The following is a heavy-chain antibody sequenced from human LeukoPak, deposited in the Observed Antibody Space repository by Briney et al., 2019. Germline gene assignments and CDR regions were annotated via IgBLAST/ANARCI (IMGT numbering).Heavy chain of an antibody. V-gene: IGHV3-53*01. CDR1: GFTVSGDY. J-gene: IGHJ3*02. CDR2: IYTDGST. D-gene: IGHD4-23*01. Sequence: PGGSLRLSCAASGFTVSGDYMSWVRQAPGKGLEWVSVIYTDGSTYYADSVKGRFTISRDNSKNTLYLQMNSLRVEDTAVYYCARGFWTTVGPGDAFDIWGQGTMVTVSS. CDR3: ARGFWTTVGPGDAFDI.